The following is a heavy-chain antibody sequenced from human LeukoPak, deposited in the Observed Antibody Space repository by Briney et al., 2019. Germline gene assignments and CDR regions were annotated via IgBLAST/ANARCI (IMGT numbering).Heavy chain of an antibody. CDR3: ARVDSSFDY. CDR2: IYSGGST. Sequence: GGSLRLSCAAYGFTVSSNYMSWVRQAPGKGLEWVSIIYSGGSTYYADSVKGRFTISRDNSKNTLYLQMNSQRAEYTAVYYCARVDSSFDYWGQGTLVTVSS. J-gene: IGHJ4*02. CDR1: GFTVSSNY. D-gene: IGHD3-22*01. V-gene: IGHV3-53*01.